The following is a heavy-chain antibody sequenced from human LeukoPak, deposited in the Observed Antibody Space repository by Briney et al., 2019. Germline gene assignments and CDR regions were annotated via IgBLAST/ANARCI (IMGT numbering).Heavy chain of an antibody. CDR2: IYTSGST. V-gene: IGHV4-4*07. Sequence: PSETLSLTCTVSGASVSSYYWSWIRQPAGKGLEWIGRIYTSGSTNYNPSLKSRVTISVDTSKNQFSLKLSSVTAADTAVYYCARVVCYDSSGYFDYWGQGTLVTVSS. CDR3: ARVVCYDSSGYFDY. J-gene: IGHJ4*02. D-gene: IGHD3-22*01. CDR1: GASVSSYY.